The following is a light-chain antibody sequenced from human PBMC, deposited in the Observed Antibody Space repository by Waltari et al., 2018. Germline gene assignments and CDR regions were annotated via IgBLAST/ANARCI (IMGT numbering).Light chain of an antibody. J-gene: IGLJ3*02. CDR3: QTGGHGTWV. Sequence: QLVLTQSPSASASLGASVKLTCTPSRGPSSNVIAWLHQQPEKGPRHLMKVNSDGSHSKGDKIPDGFSGSSSGTEHYLTISSLQSEDEADYYCQTGGHGTWVFGGGTKLTVL. V-gene: IGLV4-69*01. CDR1: RGPSSNV. CDR2: VNSDGSH.